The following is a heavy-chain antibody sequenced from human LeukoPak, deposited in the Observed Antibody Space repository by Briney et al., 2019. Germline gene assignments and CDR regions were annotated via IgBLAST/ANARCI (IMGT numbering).Heavy chain of an antibody. D-gene: IGHD5-18*01. CDR3: AKGSRGHTYGHCDY. CDR2: SSGSGVIT. Sequence: PGGSLRLSCAASGFTFSNYVMNWVRQAPGKGLEWVSVSSGSGVITYYADSVRGRFTISRDTSKNTLYLQMNSLRAEDTAIYYCAKGSRGHTYGHCDYWGQGTLVTVSS. J-gene: IGHJ4*02. V-gene: IGHV3-23*01. CDR1: GFTFSNYV.